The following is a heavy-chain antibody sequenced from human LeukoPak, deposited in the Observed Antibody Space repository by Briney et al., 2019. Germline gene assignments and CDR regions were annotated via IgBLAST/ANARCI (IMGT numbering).Heavy chain of an antibody. J-gene: IGHJ4*02. CDR2: INSNSGGT. D-gene: IGHD6-6*01. Sequence: GASVRVSCKTSGYTFTDYYIHWVRQAPGQGLEWMGWINSNSGGTSYAQKFQGRVTLTRDKPTRTAYMELNRLTSDDTAVYYCARTSIAARRADFDYWGQGTVVTVSS. V-gene: IGHV1-2*02. CDR3: ARTSIAARRADFDY. CDR1: GYTFTDYY.